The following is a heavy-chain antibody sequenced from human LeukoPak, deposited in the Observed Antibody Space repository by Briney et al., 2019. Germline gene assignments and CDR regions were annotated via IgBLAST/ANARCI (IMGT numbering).Heavy chain of an antibody. V-gene: IGHV4-31*03. D-gene: IGHD3-10*01. CDR1: GGSISSGGYY. Sequence: SQTLSLTCTVSGGSISSGGYYWSWIRQHPGKGLEWIGYIYYSRSTYYNPSLKSRVTISVDRSKNQFSLKLSSVTAADTAVYYCARVERTYYGSGSYSWFDPWGQGTLVTVSS. CDR2: IYYSRST. J-gene: IGHJ5*02. CDR3: ARVERTYYGSGSYSWFDP.